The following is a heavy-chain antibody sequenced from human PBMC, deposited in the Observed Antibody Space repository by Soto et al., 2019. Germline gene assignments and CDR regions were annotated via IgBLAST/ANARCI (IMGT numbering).Heavy chain of an antibody. Sequence: QLQLQESGPGLVKPSETLSLTCTVSGGSISSSSYYWGWIRQPPGKGLEWIGSIYYSGSTYYNPSLKSRVTISVDTSKNQFSLKLSSVTAADTAVYYCARHLAAAALIDYWGQGTLVTVSS. D-gene: IGHD6-13*01. CDR1: GGSISSSSYY. V-gene: IGHV4-39*01. J-gene: IGHJ4*02. CDR3: ARHLAAAALIDY. CDR2: IYYSGST.